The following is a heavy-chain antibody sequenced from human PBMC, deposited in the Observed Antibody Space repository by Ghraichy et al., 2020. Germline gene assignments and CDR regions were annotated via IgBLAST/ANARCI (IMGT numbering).Heavy chain of an antibody. V-gene: IGHV3-48*02. Sequence: GGSLRLSCAASGFTFDSYAMNWVRQAPGKGLEWLSYISTTSSTIYYADSVKGRFTISRDNAKNSLYLQMNSLRDEDTAVYFCARPAPGGCRGGSCFFDNWGQGILVTVSS. CDR3: ARPAPGGCRGGSCFFDN. CDR2: ISTTSSTI. D-gene: IGHD2-15*01. J-gene: IGHJ4*02. CDR1: GFTFDSYA.